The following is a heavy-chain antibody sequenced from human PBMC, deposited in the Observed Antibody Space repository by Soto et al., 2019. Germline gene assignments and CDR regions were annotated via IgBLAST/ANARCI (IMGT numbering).Heavy chain of an antibody. CDR1: GFTFGDYA. CDR2: IRSKAYGGTT. J-gene: IGHJ4*02. V-gene: IGHV3-49*03. D-gene: IGHD1-1*01. Sequence: PGGSLRLSCTASGFTFGDYAMSWFRQAPGKGLEWVGFIRSKAYGGTTEYAASVKGRFTISRDDSKSIAYLQMNSLKTEDTAVYYCTRNKPPTTRWYFDYWGQGTLVTSPQ. CDR3: TRNKPPTTRWYFDY.